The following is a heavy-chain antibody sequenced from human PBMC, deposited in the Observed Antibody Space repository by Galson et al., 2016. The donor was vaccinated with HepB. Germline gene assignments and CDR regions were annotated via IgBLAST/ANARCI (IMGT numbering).Heavy chain of an antibody. D-gene: IGHD3-9*01. J-gene: IGHJ6*02. CDR3: ARDQIDFLTARGHYYYGMDV. V-gene: IGHV1-18*01. Sequence: QSGAEVKKPGASVKVSCKASGFTFTNYGFNWVRQAPGQGLEWMGCITAYNGNTNYAQKLQGRLTMTTDTSTSTVYMELRSLRSDDTAVYYCARDQIDFLTARGHYYYGMDVWGQGTTVTVSS. CDR2: ITAYNGNT. CDR1: GFTFTNYG.